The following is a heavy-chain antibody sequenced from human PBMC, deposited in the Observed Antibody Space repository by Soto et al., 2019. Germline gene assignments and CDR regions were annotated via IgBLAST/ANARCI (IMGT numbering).Heavy chain of an antibody. CDR2: ISAYNGNT. V-gene: IGHV1-18*01. J-gene: IGHJ3*02. CDR1: GYTFTSYG. CDR3: ARGGRDYYDSSGYGDDAFDI. D-gene: IGHD3-22*01. Sequence: ASVKVSCKASGYTFTSYGISWVRQAPGQGLEWMGWISAYNGNTNYAQKLQGRVTMTTDTSTSTAYMELRSLRSDDTAVYYCARGGRDYYDSSGYGDDAFDIWGQGILVTVSS.